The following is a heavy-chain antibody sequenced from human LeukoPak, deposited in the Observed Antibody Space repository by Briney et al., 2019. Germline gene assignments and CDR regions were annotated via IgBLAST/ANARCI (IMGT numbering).Heavy chain of an antibody. V-gene: IGHV4-59*01. D-gene: IGHD4-11*01. Sequence: SETLSLTCTVPGGSISSYYWSWIRQPPGKGLEWIGYIYYSGSTNYNPSLKSRVTISVDTSKNPFSLKLSSVTAADTAVYYCARDRVYSNYPQSFLGFDPLGQGTLVTVSS. CDR1: GGSISSYY. J-gene: IGHJ5*02. CDR2: IYYSGST. CDR3: ARDRVYSNYPQSFLGFDP.